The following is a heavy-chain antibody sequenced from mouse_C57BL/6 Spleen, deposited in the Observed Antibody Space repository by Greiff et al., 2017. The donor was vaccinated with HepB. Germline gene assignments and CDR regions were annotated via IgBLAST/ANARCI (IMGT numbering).Heavy chain of an antibody. J-gene: IGHJ2*01. D-gene: IGHD1-1*01. V-gene: IGHV1-82*01. CDR3: AREAYGFDY. CDR1: GYAFSSSW. Sequence: QVQLKESGPELVKPGASVKISCKASGYAFSSSWMNWVKQRPGKGLEWIGRIYPGDGDTNYNGKFKGKATLTADKSSSTAYMQLSSLTSEDSAVYFCAREAYGFDYWGQGTTLTVSS. CDR2: IYPGDGDT.